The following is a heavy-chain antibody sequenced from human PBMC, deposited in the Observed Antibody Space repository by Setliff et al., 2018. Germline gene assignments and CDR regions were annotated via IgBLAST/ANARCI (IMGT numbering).Heavy chain of an antibody. J-gene: IGHJ2*01. CDR1: GGSISSHY. CDR2: IYYSGST. CDR3: ASCPFFDYGDPKVAWWYFDL. D-gene: IGHD4-17*01. V-gene: IGHV4-59*11. Sequence: SETLSLTCTVSGGSISSHYWSWIRQPPGKGLEWIGSIYYSGSTNYNPSLKSRVTISVDTSKNQFSLKLSSVTAAGTAVYYCASCPFFDYGDPKVAWWYFDLWGRGTLVTVSS.